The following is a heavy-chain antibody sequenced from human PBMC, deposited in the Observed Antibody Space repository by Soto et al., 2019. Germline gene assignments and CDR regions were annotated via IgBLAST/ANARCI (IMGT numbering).Heavy chain of an antibody. CDR1: GFTFSRYW. Sequence: HPGVSLRLSCTASGFTFSRYWMSWVRQAPGKGLEWISGLSGDNNTDTKYADSVKGRFTISRDNSKSTLYLQMHSLRVEDTALYYCTKDYGYDSTDWGLGTLVTVSS. J-gene: IGHJ4*02. V-gene: IGHV3-23*01. CDR2: LSGDNNTDT. D-gene: IGHD5-18*01. CDR3: TKDYGYDSTD.